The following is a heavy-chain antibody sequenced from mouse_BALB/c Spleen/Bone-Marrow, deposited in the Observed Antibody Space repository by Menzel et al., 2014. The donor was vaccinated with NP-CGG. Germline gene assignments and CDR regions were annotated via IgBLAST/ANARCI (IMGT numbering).Heavy chain of an antibody. D-gene: IGHD2-3*01. J-gene: IGHJ3*01. V-gene: IGHV4-1*02. CDR2: INPDSSTI. Sequence: EVQLVESGGGLVQPGGSLKFSCAASGFDFSGFWMGWVRQAPGKGLEWIGEINPDSSTINYTPSLKDRFIISRDNAKNTLNLHMSKVRAEDTGCDYGACLGYYGGFAYWGQGTQVTVSS. CDR3: ACLGYYGGFAY. CDR1: GFDFSGFW.